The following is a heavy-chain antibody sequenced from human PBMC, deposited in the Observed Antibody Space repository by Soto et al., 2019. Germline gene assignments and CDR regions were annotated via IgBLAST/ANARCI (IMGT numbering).Heavy chain of an antibody. D-gene: IGHD3-10*01. V-gene: IGHV6-1*01. J-gene: IGHJ3*02. CDR3: ARGGGSGRLYAFDI. Sequence: SQTLSLTCAISGDRVSSNSAAWNWIRQSPSRDLEWLGRTYYRSKWYNDYAVSVKSRITINPDTSKNQFSLQLNSVTPEDTAVYYCARGGGSGRLYAFDIWGQGTMVTVSS. CDR1: GDRVSSNSAA. CDR2: TYYRSKWYN.